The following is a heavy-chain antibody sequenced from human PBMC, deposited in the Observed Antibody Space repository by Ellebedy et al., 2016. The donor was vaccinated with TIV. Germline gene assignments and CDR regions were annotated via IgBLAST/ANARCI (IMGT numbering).Heavy chain of an antibody. CDR3: AREVSSGWYYFDN. J-gene: IGHJ4*02. V-gene: IGHV3-33*01. Sequence: GESLKISXAASGFSFSSHGMHWVRQAPGKGLEWVASIWSDGSHTYYPDSVRGRFTISRHNSKNTLFLQMNNLRAEDTAVYYCAREVSSGWYYFDNWGQGALVTVSS. CDR2: IWSDGSHT. D-gene: IGHD6-19*01. CDR1: GFSFSSHG.